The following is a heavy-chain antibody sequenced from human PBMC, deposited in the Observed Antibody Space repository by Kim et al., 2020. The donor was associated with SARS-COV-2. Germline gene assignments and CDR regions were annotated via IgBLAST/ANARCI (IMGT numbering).Heavy chain of an antibody. CDR3: ARRQQLGMYNWFDP. J-gene: IGHJ5*02. Sequence: SETLSLTCTVSGGSISSYYWSWIRQPPGKGLEWIGYIYYSGSTNYNPSLKSRVTISVDTSKNQFSLKLSSVTAADTAVYYCARRQQLGMYNWFDPWGQGTLVTVSS. V-gene: IGHV4-59*08. CDR1: GGSISSYY. CDR2: IYYSGST. D-gene: IGHD6-6*01.